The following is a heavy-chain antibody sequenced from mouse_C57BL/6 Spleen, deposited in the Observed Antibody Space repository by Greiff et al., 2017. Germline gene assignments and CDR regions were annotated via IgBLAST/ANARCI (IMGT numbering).Heavy chain of an antibody. CDR3: ATYYYGSSHAMDY. Sequence: EVKLQESGPELVKPGASVKMSCKASGYTFTDYNMHWVKQSHGKSLEWIGYINPNNGGTSYNQKFKGKATLTVNKSSSTAYMELRSLTSEDSAVYYCATYYYGSSHAMDYWGQGTSVTVSS. CDR1: GYTFTDYN. D-gene: IGHD1-1*01. CDR2: INPNNGGT. J-gene: IGHJ4*01. V-gene: IGHV1-22*01.